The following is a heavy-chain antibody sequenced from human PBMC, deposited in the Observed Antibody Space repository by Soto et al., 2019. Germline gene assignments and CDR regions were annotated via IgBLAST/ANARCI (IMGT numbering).Heavy chain of an antibody. V-gene: IGHV1-69*13. Sequence: ASVKVSCKASGGTFSSYAISWVRQAPGQGLEWMGGIIPIFGTANYAQKFQGRVTITADESTSTAYMELSSLRSEDTAVYYCARARRITIFGVVIPYYYYGMDVWGQGTTVTVSS. CDR2: IIPIFGTA. J-gene: IGHJ6*02. CDR3: ARARRITIFGVVIPYYYYGMDV. D-gene: IGHD3-3*01. CDR1: GGTFSSYA.